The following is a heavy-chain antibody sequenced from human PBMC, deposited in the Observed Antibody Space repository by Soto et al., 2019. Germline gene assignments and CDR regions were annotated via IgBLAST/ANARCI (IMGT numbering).Heavy chain of an antibody. J-gene: IGHJ5*02. D-gene: IGHD3-22*01. CDR1: GDSVSSASSY. V-gene: IGHV4-61*01. CDR3: AREGYDSSGYYSNNWFDP. Sequence: PSETLSLTCTVSGDSVSSASSYWTWIRQPPGKGLEWIGYIYYSGSTNYNPSLKSRVTISVDTSKNQFSLKLSSVTAADTAVYYCAREGYDSSGYYSNNWFDPWGQGTLVTVSS. CDR2: IYYSGST.